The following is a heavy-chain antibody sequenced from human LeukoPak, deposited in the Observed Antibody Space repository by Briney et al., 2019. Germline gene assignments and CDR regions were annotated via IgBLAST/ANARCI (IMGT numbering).Heavy chain of an antibody. J-gene: IGHJ4*02. CDR1: GGSISSDY. CDR3: ARHSRRKFDS. Sequence: SETLSLTCTVSGGSISSDYWSWIRQPPGKGLEWIGYIYYSGSTIYNPSLKSRVTISLDTSKNQFSLKMRSVTAADTAMYYCARHSRRKFDSWGQGTLVTVSS. V-gene: IGHV4-59*08. CDR2: IYYSGST. D-gene: IGHD5-24*01.